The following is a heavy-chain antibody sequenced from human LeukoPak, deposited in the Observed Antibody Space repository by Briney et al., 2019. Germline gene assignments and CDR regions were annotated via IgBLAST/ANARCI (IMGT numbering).Heavy chain of an antibody. Sequence: WASVKVSCKASGYTFTGYYMHWVRQAPGQGLEWMGWINPNSGGTNYAQKFQGRVTMTRDTSISTAYMELSRLRSDDTAVYYCATPQGGSSSWYGSYYYYYMDVWGKGTTVTASS. V-gene: IGHV1-2*02. J-gene: IGHJ6*03. D-gene: IGHD6-13*01. CDR2: INPNSGGT. CDR3: ATPQGGSSSWYGSYYYYYMDV. CDR1: GYTFTGYY.